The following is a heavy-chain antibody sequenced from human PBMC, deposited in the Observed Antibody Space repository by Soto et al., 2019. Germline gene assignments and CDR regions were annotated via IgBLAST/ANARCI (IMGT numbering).Heavy chain of an antibody. CDR2: ILPSDDRT. CDR1: GDAFKSYA. D-gene: IGHD4-17*01. J-gene: IGHJ4*02. CDR3: ARDPTIDYGDDTFDD. Sequence: QVLLLQSGSEVKKAGSSVKVSFKASGDAFKSYAIHWVRQAPGQGLEYMGRILPSDDRTKYAQKFQGRLTLPADMYTSTVYMELSSLRSADTAVYSCARDPTIDYGDDTFDDWGQGTKVIVSA. V-gene: IGHV1-69*06.